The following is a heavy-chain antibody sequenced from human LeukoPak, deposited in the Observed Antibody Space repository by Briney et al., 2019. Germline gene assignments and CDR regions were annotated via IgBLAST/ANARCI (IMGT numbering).Heavy chain of an antibody. CDR1: GFTFSSYV. CDR3: ARGGSYSYYYGMDV. J-gene: IGHJ6*02. D-gene: IGHD1-26*01. V-gene: IGHV3-30-3*01. Sequence: GGSLRLSCAASGFTFSSYVMHWVRQASGKGLEWVAVISYDGSNKYYADSVKGRFTISRDNSKNTLYLQMNSLRAEDTAVYYCARGGSYSYYYGMDVWGQGTTVTVSS. CDR2: ISYDGSNK.